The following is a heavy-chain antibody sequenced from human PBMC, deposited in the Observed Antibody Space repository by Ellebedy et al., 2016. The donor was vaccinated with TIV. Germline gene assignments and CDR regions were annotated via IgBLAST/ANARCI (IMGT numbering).Heavy chain of an antibody. J-gene: IGHJ3*01. CDR3: ARISRDAFDV. Sequence: SGPTLVKPTETLTLTCTLSGLSVSSNGMRVSWIRQPPGKALEWLERIDWNDDTFYTTSLRTRLTISKDTSKNQVVLTMTVMEPVDTATYYCARISRDAFDVWGQGTMVTVSS. CDR2: IDWNDDT. CDR1: GLSVSSNGMR. V-gene: IGHV2-70*04.